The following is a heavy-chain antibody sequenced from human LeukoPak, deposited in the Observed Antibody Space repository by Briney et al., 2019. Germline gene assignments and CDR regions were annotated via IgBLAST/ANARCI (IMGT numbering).Heavy chain of an antibody. J-gene: IGHJ6*03. CDR2: IKQDGSEK. CDR1: GFTFSSYW. CDR3: AREVQLLWYYYYMDV. V-gene: IGHV3-7*01. Sequence: PGGSLRLSCAASGFTFSSYWMSWVRQAPGKGLECVANIKQDGSEKYYVDSVKGRFTISRDNAKNSLYLQMNSLRAEDTAVYYCAREVQLLWYYYYMDVWGKGTTVTVSS. D-gene: IGHD2-2*01.